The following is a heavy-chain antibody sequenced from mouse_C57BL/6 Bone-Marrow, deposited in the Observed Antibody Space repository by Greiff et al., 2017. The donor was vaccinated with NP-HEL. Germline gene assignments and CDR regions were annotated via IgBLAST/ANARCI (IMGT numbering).Heavy chain of an antibody. CDR3: ARSHYYYGSRELDY. Sequence: QVQLKESGPELVKPGASVKISCKASGYAFSSSWMNWVKQRPGKGLEWIGRIYPGDGDTNYNGKFKGKATLTADKSSSTAYMQLSSLTSEDSAVYFCARSHYYYGSRELDYWGQGTTLTVSS. CDR2: IYPGDGDT. J-gene: IGHJ2*01. CDR1: GYAFSSSW. D-gene: IGHD1-1*01. V-gene: IGHV1-82*01.